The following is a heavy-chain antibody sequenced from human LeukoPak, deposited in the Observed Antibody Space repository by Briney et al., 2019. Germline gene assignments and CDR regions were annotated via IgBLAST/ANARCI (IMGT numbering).Heavy chain of an antibody. CDR3: ARRIGGANNFDN. J-gene: IGHJ4*02. CDR1: GFTFSTNA. CDR2: IGGGGDT. Sequence: GGSLRLSCAASGFTFSTNAMTWVRQAPGKGLEWVSTIGGGGDTFYADSVRGRFAISRDNSKNTLYLQMNSLRGEDTAIYYCARRIGGANNFDNWGQGTLVTVSS. D-gene: IGHD1-26*01. V-gene: IGHV3-23*01.